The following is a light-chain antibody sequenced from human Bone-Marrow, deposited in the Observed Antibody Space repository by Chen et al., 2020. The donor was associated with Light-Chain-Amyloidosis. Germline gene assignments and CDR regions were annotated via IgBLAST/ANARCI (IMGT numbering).Light chain of an antibody. V-gene: IGLV3-21*02. CDR2: DDS. J-gene: IGLJ3*02. CDR1: NIGSTS. CDR3: QVWDRSSDRPV. Sequence: SYVLTKPSSLSLAPGQTATLACGGNNIGSTSVHWYQQTPGQAPLLVVYDDSDRPSGIPERLSGSNSGNTATLTISRVEAGDEADYYCQVWDRSSDRPVFGGGTKLTVL.